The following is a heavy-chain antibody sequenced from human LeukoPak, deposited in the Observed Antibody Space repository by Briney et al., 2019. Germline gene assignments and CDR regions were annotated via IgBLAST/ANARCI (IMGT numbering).Heavy chain of an antibody. Sequence: ASVKVSCKASGGTFSSYAISWVRQAPGQGLEWMGRIIPILGIANYAQKFQGRVTITADKSTSTAYMELNSLRAEDTAVYYCARDRAVAGLFDYWGQGTLVTVSS. V-gene: IGHV1-69*04. CDR3: ARDRAVAGLFDY. CDR1: GGTFSSYA. J-gene: IGHJ4*02. D-gene: IGHD6-19*01. CDR2: IIPILGIA.